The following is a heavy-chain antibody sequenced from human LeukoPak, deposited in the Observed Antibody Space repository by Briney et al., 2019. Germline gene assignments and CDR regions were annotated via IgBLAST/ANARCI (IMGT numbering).Heavy chain of an antibody. V-gene: IGHV3-30*02. CDR3: EGVATTGIY. Sequence: PGGSLRLSCAASGFTFSSYGMHWVRQAPGKGLEWVAFIRYDESHKYYADSVEGRFTISRDNSRNVLYLQMNILRPEDTAVYYCEGVATTGIYWGQGTLVTVSS. J-gene: IGHJ4*02. CDR1: GFTFSSYG. CDR2: IRYDESHK. D-gene: IGHD1-1*01.